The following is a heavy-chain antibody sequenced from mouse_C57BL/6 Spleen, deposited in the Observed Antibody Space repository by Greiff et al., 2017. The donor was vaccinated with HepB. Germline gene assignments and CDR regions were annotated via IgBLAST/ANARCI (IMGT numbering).Heavy chain of an antibody. J-gene: IGHJ4*01. CDR1: GYTFTSYW. CDR2: IYPGSGST. CDR3: AREGKAYYAMDY. V-gene: IGHV1-55*01. Sequence: VQLQQSGAELVKPGASVKMSCKASGYTFTSYWITWVKQRPGQGLEWIGDIYPGSGSTNYNEKFKSKATLTVDTSSSTAYMQLSSLTSEDSAVYYCAREGKAYYAMDYWGQGTSVTVSS.